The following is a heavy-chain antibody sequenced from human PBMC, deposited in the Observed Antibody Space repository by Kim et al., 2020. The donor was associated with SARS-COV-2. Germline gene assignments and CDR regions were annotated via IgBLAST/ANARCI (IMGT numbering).Heavy chain of an antibody. Sequence: PSFQGQVTISADKSISTAYLQWSSLKASDTAMYYCAKQGDYGSGSYAFDIWGQGTMVTVSS. V-gene: IGHV5-51*01. D-gene: IGHD3-10*01. CDR3: AKQGDYGSGSYAFDI. J-gene: IGHJ3*02.